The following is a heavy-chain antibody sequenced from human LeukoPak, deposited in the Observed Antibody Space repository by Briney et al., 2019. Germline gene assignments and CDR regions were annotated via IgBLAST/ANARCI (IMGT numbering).Heavy chain of an antibody. Sequence: GGSLRLSCAASGFTFNIYAMTWVRQAPGKGLEWVSGISGRGGDTYYADFVKGRVTTSRDNSKNTLYLQMNSLRAEDTAVYYCAKGPGSATVTNYFDFWGQGTLVTVSS. CDR3: AKGPGSATVTNYFDF. CDR2: ISGRGGDT. J-gene: IGHJ4*02. V-gene: IGHV3-23*01. D-gene: IGHD4-17*01. CDR1: GFTFNIYA.